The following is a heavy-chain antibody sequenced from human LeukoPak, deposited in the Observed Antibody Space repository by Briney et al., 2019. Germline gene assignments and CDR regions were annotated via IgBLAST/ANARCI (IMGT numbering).Heavy chain of an antibody. V-gene: IGHV4-59*01. J-gene: IGHJ4*02. Sequence: PSETLSLTCTVSGGSISSYYWSWIRQPPGKGLEWIGYIYYSGSTNYNPSLKSRATISVDTSKNQFSLKLSSVTAADTAVYYCARGYGPYYFDYWGQGTLVTVSS. CDR1: GGSISSYY. CDR3: ARGYGPYYFDY. CDR2: IYYSGST. D-gene: IGHD5-18*01.